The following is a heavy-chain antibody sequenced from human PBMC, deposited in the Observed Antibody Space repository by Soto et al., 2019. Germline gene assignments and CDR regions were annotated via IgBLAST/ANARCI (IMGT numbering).Heavy chain of an antibody. CDR3: AKDAISMVRGANNWFDP. J-gene: IGHJ5*02. CDR1: GFTFSSYA. V-gene: IGHV3-23*01. D-gene: IGHD3-10*01. CDR2: ISGGGGVST. Sequence: EVQLLESGGGLVQPGGSLTLSCAASGFTFSSYAMTWVRQAPGKGLEWVSGISGGGGVSTYYADSVKGRFTISRDNSMNTLYLQMNRLRAEDTAVYYCAKDAISMVRGANNWFDPWGQGTLVTVSS.